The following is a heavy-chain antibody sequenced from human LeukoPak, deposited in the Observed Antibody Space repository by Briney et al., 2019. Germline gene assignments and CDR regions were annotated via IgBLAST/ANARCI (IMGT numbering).Heavy chain of an antibody. J-gene: IGHJ4*02. V-gene: IGHV3-21*04. CDR1: GFTFSSYS. CDR3: ARDQLRYFDWLPRGDY. D-gene: IGHD3-9*01. Sequence: PGGSLRLSCAASGFTFSSYSMNWVRQAPGKGLEWVSSISSSSSYIYYADSVKGRFTISRDNSKNTLYLQMNSLRAEDTAVYYCARDQLRYFDWLPRGDYWGQGTLVTVSS. CDR2: ISSSSSYI.